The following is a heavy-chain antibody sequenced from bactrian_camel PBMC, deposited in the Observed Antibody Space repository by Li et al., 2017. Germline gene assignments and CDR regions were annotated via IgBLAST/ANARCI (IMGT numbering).Heavy chain of an antibody. CDR2: INSGGGTT. CDR1: GYTSSNGC. D-gene: IGHD6*01. J-gene: IGHJ4*01. V-gene: IGHV3S1*01. Sequence: HVQLVESGGGSVQAGGSLRLSCAASGYTSSNGCMGWFRRAPGKGLEWVSFINSGGGTTYYADSVKGRFTISRDNAKNTLYLQLNSLKNEDTAMYYCAALDRRYDGTWYGYFGTGARGPRSPSP. CDR3: AALDRRYDGTWYGYFGT.